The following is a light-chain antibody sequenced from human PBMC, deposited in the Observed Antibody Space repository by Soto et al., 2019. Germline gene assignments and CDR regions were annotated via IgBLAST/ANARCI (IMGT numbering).Light chain of an antibody. CDR2: KVS. Sequence: DVVMTQSPLSLPVTLGQPASISCRSSQSLAYSDENTDLNWFQQRPGQSPRRLIYKVSNRDSGVPDRCSGSGSGTDFTLKISRVEAEDVGVYYCMKGTPWPPYTFGQGTKREIK. J-gene: IGKJ2*01. CDR3: MKGTPWPPYT. CDR1: QSLAYSDENTD. V-gene: IGKV2-30*01.